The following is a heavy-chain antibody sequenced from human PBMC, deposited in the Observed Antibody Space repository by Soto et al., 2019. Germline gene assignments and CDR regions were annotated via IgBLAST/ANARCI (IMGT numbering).Heavy chain of an antibody. Sequence: PTLVNPTQTLTLTCTFSGFSLSTSGMRVSWIRQPPGKALEWLARIDWDDDKFYSTSLKTRLTISKDTSKNQVVLTMTNMDPVDTATYYCARTRIAARPFDYWGQGTLVTVSS. CDR1: GFSLSTSGMR. V-gene: IGHV2-70*04. D-gene: IGHD6-6*01. CDR3: ARTRIAARPFDY. J-gene: IGHJ4*02. CDR2: IDWDDDK.